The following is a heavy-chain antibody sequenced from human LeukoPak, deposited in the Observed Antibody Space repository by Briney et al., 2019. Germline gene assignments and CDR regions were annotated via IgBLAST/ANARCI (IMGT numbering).Heavy chain of an antibody. Sequence: PGGSLRLSCAAYGFTFSNYWMSWVRQVPGKGLEWVANIKQDGSEKYYVDSVKGRFTISRDNAKNSLYLQMNSLRAEDTAVYYCARGSTITGYDYWGQGTLVTVSS. V-gene: IGHV3-7*01. CDR3: ARGSTITGYDY. CDR1: GFTFSNYW. D-gene: IGHD3-9*01. J-gene: IGHJ4*02. CDR2: IKQDGSEK.